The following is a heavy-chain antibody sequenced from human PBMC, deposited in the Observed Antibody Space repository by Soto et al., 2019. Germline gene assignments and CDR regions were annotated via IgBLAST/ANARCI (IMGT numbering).Heavy chain of an antibody. J-gene: IGHJ4*02. Sequence: GGSLKLSCAASRFTFSSYWMSWVRQAPGKGLEWVANIKQDGSEKYYVDSVKGRFTISRDNAKNSLYLQMNSLRAEDTAVYYCARVEWECSSTSCPYYFDYWGQGTLVTVSS. CDR3: ARVEWECSSTSCPYYFDY. CDR1: RFTFSSYW. D-gene: IGHD2-2*01. V-gene: IGHV3-7*01. CDR2: IKQDGSEK.